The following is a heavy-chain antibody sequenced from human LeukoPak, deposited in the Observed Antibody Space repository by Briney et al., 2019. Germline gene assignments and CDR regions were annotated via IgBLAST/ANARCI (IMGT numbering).Heavy chain of an antibody. V-gene: IGHV3-15*01. CDR1: GFTLNAAW. CDR2: IKSKTDGGTT. D-gene: IGHD3-10*01. J-gene: IGHJ4*02. Sequence: GGSLRLSCAASGFTLNAAWMTWVRQASGKGLEWVGHIKSKTDGGTTDYGAPVKGRFTISRDDSKNTLSLQMNSLKSEDTAVYYCTTWWWLGELTRYADYWGQGTLVTVSS. CDR3: TTWWWLGELTRYADY.